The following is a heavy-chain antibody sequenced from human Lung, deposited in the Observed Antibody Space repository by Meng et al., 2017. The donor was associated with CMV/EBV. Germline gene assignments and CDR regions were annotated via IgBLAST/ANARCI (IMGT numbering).Heavy chain of an antibody. D-gene: IGHD2-2*01. Sequence: GGSLRLSCAASGFTFSRYGMSWVRQAPGKGLEWVSVMYSGGSSTFYADSVQGRFTISRDESKNTLYLQMNSLRAEDTALYYCAKCSSTSCRYFDYWGQGTLXTVSS. CDR3: AKCSSTSCRYFDY. V-gene: IGHV3-23*03. CDR1: GFTFSRYG. J-gene: IGHJ4*02. CDR2: MYSGGSST.